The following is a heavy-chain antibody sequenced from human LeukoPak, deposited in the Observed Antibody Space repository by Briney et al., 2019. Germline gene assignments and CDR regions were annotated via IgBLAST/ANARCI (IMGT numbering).Heavy chain of an antibody. CDR3: AREYRSGWSRIDY. J-gene: IGHJ4*02. CDR2: ISNRGST. Sequence: SETLSLTCTVSGGSISSYCWSWIRQPPGKGLEWIGYISNRGSTNYNPSLKSRVTISLDTSRDQFSLNLSSVTAADTAVYYCAREYRSGWSRIDYWGQGTLVTVSS. D-gene: IGHD6-19*01. CDR1: GGSISSYC. V-gene: IGHV4-59*01.